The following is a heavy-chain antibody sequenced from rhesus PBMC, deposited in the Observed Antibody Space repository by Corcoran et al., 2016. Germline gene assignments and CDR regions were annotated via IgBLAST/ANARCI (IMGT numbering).Heavy chain of an antibody. CDR3: ARDTVTTLLYWYFDL. J-gene: IGHJ2*01. D-gene: IGHD4-23*01. CDR1: GGSISSNY. V-gene: IGHV4-173*01. CDR2: ISGSGGST. Sequence: QLQLQESGPGLVKPSETLSLTCAVSGGSISSNYWSWIRKPPGKGLEWIGRISGSGGSTDYNPSLKSRVTMSTDTSKNQCSLKLSSVTAADTAVDYCARDTVTTLLYWYFDLWGPGTPITISS.